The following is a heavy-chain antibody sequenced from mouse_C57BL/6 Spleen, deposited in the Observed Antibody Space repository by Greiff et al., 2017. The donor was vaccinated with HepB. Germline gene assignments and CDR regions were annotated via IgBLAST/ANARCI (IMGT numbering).Heavy chain of an antibody. J-gene: IGHJ3*01. CDR1: GYAFSSSW. CDR2: IYPGDGDT. D-gene: IGHD2-2*01. V-gene: IGHV1-82*01. CDR3: ARGRLRGFAY. Sequence: QVQLQQSGPELVKPGASVKISCKASGYAFSSSWMNWVKQRPGKGLEWIGRIYPGDGDTNYNGKFKGKATLTADKSSSTAYMQLSSLTSEDSAVYFCARGRLRGFAYWGQGTLVTVSA.